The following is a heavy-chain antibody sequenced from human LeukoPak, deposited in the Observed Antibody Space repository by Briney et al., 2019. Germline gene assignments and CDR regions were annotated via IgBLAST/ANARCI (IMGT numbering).Heavy chain of an antibody. CDR3: AKLRDSSSWSPSDF. D-gene: IGHD6-13*01. V-gene: IGHV3-23*01. J-gene: IGHJ4*02. CDR2: ISGSGEST. Sequence: PGGSLSLSCAASGFTFSSYAMSWVRQAPGQGLEWVSGISGSGESTYYADSVKGRFTISRDNSKNTLYLQMNSLSAEDTAVYYCAKLRDSSSWSPSDFWGQGTLVSVSS. CDR1: GFTFSSYA.